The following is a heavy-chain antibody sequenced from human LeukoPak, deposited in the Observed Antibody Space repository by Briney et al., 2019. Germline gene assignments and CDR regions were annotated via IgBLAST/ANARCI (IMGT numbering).Heavy chain of an antibody. D-gene: IGHD1-26*01. V-gene: IGHV3-7*03. Sequence: GGSLRLSCVASGVTLSNYAMSWVRQAPGKGLEWVANIKQDGSEKYYVDSVKGRFTISRDNAKNSLYLQMNSLRAEDTAVYYCARVGSSGDFDYWGQGTLVTVSS. J-gene: IGHJ4*02. CDR3: ARVGSSGDFDY. CDR1: GVTLSNYA. CDR2: IKQDGSEK.